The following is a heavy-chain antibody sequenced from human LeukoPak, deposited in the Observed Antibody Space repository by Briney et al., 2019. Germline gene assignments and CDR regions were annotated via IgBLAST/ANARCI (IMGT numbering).Heavy chain of an antibody. V-gene: IGHV3-23*01. D-gene: IGHD3-10*01. CDR2: ISGRGDNT. Sequence: GGSLRLSCAASGFTFRTYDMNWVRQAPGKGLEWVAAISGRGDNTYYVDSAKSPFAISRDNSRNTLYLHLNSLRAEDTAIHYCTRGRRGVFNDAFDIWGQGTVVTVSS. J-gene: IGHJ3*02. CDR1: GFTFRTYD. CDR3: TRGRRGVFNDAFDI.